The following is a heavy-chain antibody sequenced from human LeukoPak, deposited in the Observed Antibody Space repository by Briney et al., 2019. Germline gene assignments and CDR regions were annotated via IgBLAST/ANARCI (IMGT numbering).Heavy chain of an antibody. V-gene: IGHV4-39*01. CDR1: GGSISISSYY. CDR3: ARATDYSNYSIYYYYYMDV. J-gene: IGHJ6*03. Sequence: SETLSLTCTVSGGSISISSYYWGWIRQPPGKGLEWIGSIYYSGSTYYNPSLKSRVTISVDTSKNQFSLKLSSVTAADTAVYYCARATDYSNYSIYYYYYMDVWGKGTTVTVAS. CDR2: IYYSGST. D-gene: IGHD4-11*01.